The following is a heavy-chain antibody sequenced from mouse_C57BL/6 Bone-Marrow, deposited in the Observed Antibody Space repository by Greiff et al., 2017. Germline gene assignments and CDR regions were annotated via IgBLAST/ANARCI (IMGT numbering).Heavy chain of an antibody. V-gene: IGHV1-50*01. J-gene: IGHJ2*01. Sequence: QVQLQQPGAELVKPGASVKLSCKASGYTFTSYWMQWVKQRPGQGLEWIGEIEPSDSYTNYNQKFKGKATLTVDTSSSTAYMQLSSLTSEDSSVYYCSRWGIEDLDYWGQGTTLTVSS. CDR2: IEPSDSYT. CDR3: SRWGIEDLDY. CDR1: GYTFTSYW.